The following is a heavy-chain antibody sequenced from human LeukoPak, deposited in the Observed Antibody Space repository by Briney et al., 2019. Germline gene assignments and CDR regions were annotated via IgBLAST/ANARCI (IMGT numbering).Heavy chain of an antibody. D-gene: IGHD3-10*01. CDR3: ARLIRAYYGSGSYRSSAYYYYMDV. CDR1: GGSISSSSYY. J-gene: IGHJ6*03. V-gene: IGHV4-39*01. Sequence: PSETLSLTCTVSGGSISSSSYYWGCIRQPPGKGLEWIGSIYYSGSTYYNPSLKSRVTISVDTSKNQFSLKLSSVTAADTAVYYCARLIRAYYGSGSYRSSAYYYYMDVWGKGTTVTISS. CDR2: IYYSGST.